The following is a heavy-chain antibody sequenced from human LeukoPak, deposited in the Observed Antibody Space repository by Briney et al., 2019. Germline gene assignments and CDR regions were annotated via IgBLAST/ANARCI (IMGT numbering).Heavy chain of an antibody. V-gene: IGHV1-69*04. Sequence: ASVKVSCKVSRGTFSSYAISWVPQAPGQGLEWMGRMIPILGIANYAQKFQGRVTITADKSTSTAYMELSSLRSEDTAVYYCARGKTAMAPNDYWGQGTLVTVSS. CDR2: MIPILGIA. CDR1: RGTFSSYA. J-gene: IGHJ4*02. D-gene: IGHD5-18*01. CDR3: ARGKTAMAPNDY.